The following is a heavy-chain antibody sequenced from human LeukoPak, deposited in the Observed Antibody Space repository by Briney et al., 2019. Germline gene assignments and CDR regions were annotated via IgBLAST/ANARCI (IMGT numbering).Heavy chain of an antibody. J-gene: IGHJ4*02. CDR1: GLTVSSNY. Sequence: KTGGSLRLSCTASGLTVSSNYMTWVRQAPGKGLEWVSLIYSGGDTYYADSVKGRFTISRDNSKNTLYLQMNNLRAEDTAVYYCARVVVGLTYYFDYWGQGTLVTVSS. CDR3: ARVVVGLTYYFDY. V-gene: IGHV3-53*01. D-gene: IGHD3-22*01. CDR2: IYSGGDT.